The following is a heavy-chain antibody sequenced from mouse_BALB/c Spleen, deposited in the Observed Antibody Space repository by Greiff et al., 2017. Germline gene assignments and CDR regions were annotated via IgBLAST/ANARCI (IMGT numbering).Heavy chain of an antibody. D-gene: IGHD2-1*01. CDR2: ISYSGST. CDR1: GYSITSGY. J-gene: IGHJ2*01. V-gene: IGHV3-8*02. CDR3: ARYRGGNPYLDY. Sequence: EVKVEESGPSLVKPSQTLSLTCSVTGYSITSGYLNWIRQFPGNKLEYMGYISYSGSTYYNPSLKSRISITRDTSKNQYYLQLNSVTTEDTATCYCARYRGGNPYLDYWGQGTTLTVSS.